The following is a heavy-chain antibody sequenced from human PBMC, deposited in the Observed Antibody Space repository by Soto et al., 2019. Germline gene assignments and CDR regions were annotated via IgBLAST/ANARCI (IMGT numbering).Heavy chain of an antibody. J-gene: IGHJ6*03. V-gene: IGHV4-39*01. CDR2: IYYSGST. CDR1: GGSISSSSYY. Sequence: SETLSLTCTVSGGSISSSSYYWGWIRQPPGKGLEWIGSIYYSGSTYYNPSLKSRVTISVDTSKNQFSLKLSSVTAADTAVYYCASLRTYYDFWSGSRKSGYSGYDGARDYYYYMEVWGKGTTVTVSS. D-gene: IGHD3-3*01. CDR3: ASLRTYYDFWSGSRKSGYSGYDGARDYYYYMEV.